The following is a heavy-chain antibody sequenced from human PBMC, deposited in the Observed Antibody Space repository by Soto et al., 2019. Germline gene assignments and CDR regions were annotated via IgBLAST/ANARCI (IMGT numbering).Heavy chain of an antibody. J-gene: IGHJ4*02. CDR3: ASGRTSSPTPGDY. CDR1: GGSISSGGYY. CDR2: IYYSGST. D-gene: IGHD1-1*01. Sequence: QVQLQESGPGLVKPSQTLSLTCTVSGGSISSGGYYWSWIRQHPGKGLEWIGYIYYSGSTYYNPSLKRRVTIQVDTSKNQFSLKLSSVTAADPAVYYWASGRTSSPTPGDYWGQGTLVTVSS. V-gene: IGHV4-31*03.